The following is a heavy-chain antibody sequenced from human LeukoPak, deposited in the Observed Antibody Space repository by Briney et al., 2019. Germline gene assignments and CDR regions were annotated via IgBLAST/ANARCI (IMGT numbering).Heavy chain of an antibody. V-gene: IGHV1-2*02. CDR3: ASRAGATTYQEDY. D-gene: IGHD1-26*01. J-gene: IGHJ4*02. CDR1: GYTFTNYG. Sequence: GASVKVSCKASGYTFTNYGISWVRQAPGQGLEWMGWINPNSGGTNYAQKFQGRVTMTRDTSISTAYMELSRLRSDDTAVYYCASRAGATTYQEDYWGQGTLVTVSS. CDR2: INPNSGGT.